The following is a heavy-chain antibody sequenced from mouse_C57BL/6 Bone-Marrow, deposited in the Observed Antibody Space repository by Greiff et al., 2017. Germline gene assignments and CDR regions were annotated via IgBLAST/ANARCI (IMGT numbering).Heavy chain of an antibody. CDR2: ILPGSGST. CDR1: GYTFTGYW. Sequence: VQLQQSGAELMKPGASVKLSCKATGYTFTGYWIEWVKQRPGHGLEWIGEILPGSGSTNYNEKFKGKATFTADTSSNTTYVQLSSLTTEDSAIYYCARYSYDAGEDYYAMDYWGKGTSVTVSS. CDR3: ARYSYDAGEDYYAMDY. V-gene: IGHV1-9*01. J-gene: IGHJ4*01. D-gene: IGHD2-12*01.